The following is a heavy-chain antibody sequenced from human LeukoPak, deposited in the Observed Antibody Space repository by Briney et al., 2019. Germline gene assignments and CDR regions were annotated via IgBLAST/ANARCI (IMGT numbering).Heavy chain of an antibody. CDR1: GYTFTSCD. J-gene: IGHJ5*02. Sequence: ASVKVSCKASGYTFTSCDINWVRQAPGQGLEWMGWMNPNSGNTGYAQKFQGRVTITRNTSISTAYMELSSLRSEDTAVYYCARVHYLNWFDPWGQGTLVTVSS. D-gene: IGHD3-10*01. CDR3: ARVHYLNWFDP. V-gene: IGHV1-8*03. CDR2: MNPNSGNT.